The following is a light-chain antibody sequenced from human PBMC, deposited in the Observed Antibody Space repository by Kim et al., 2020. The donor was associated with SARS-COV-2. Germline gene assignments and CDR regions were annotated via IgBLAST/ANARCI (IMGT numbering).Light chain of an antibody. CDR1: SPIRYY. J-gene: IGLJ2*01. CDR3: TSRDSSSNHHVV. Sequence: LGQSVRITCQRDSPIRYYESWYQQKPRQAPVLVIYAKNTRPSGIPDRFSGSSAGNTASLTIPGVQAGDEADYYCTSRDSSSNHHVVFGGGTQLTVL. V-gene: IGLV3-19*01. CDR2: AKN.